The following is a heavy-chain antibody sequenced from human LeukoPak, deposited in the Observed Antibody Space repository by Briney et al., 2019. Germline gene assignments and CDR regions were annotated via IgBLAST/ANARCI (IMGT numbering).Heavy chain of an antibody. Sequence: GGSLRLSCAAPGFTFSSYSINWVRQAPGKGLEWITYISSSGSTRYYADAVKGRFTISRDNAKNALYLQMNSLRAEDTAVYYCARTVSSSVFDYWGQGILVTVSS. J-gene: IGHJ4*02. CDR1: GFTFSSYS. CDR2: ISSSGSTR. V-gene: IGHV3-48*01. CDR3: ARTVSSSVFDY. D-gene: IGHD6-6*01.